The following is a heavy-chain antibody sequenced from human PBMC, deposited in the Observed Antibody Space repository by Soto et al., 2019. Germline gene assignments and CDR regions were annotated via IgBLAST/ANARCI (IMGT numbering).Heavy chain of an antibody. V-gene: IGHV3-23*01. Sequence: EVHLSESGGGVVQPGGSLRLSCVVSGFTFSDYAMDWVRQAPGKGLEWVSEISATGGTTNYADSVKGRYTISRDNSNNTLYLQLTNLRAEDTAMFYCAKASSAWYGSKNYYFDSCGQGALVTVPS. CDR3: AKASSAWYGSKNYYFDS. CDR1: GFTFSDYA. CDR2: ISATGGTT. J-gene: IGHJ4*02. D-gene: IGHD6-19*01.